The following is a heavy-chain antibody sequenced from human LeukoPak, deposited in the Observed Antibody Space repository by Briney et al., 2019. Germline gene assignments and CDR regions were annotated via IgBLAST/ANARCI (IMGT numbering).Heavy chain of an antibody. Sequence: RASVKVSCKASGYTFTGYYMHWVGQAPGQGLEWMGWINPNSGGTDYAQKFQGRVTMTRDMSTSTAYMELRSLRSDDTAVYYCARDGGYSYGYADDYWGQGTLVTVSS. CDR1: GYTFTGYY. V-gene: IGHV1-2*02. D-gene: IGHD5-18*01. CDR3: ARDGGYSYGYADDY. CDR2: INPNSGGT. J-gene: IGHJ4*02.